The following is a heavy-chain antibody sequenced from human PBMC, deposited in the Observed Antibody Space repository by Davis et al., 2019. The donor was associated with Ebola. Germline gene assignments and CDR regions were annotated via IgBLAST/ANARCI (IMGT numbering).Heavy chain of an antibody. J-gene: IGHJ4*02. CDR2: IKQDGSEK. D-gene: IGHD6-13*01. Sequence: GGSLRLSCRGSGFTFGAYAMSWVRQAPGKGLEWVANIKQDGSEKYYVDSVKGRFTISRDNAKNSLYLQMNSLRAEDTAVYYCARCGIAAAGSDYWGQGTLVTVSS. CDR1: GFTFGAYA. CDR3: ARCGIAAAGSDY. V-gene: IGHV3-7*01.